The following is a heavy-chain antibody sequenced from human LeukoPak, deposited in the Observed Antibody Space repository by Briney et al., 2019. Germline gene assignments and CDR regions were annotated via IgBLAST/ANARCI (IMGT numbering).Heavy chain of an antibody. CDR2: ISAYNGNT. D-gene: IGHD1-26*01. CDR3: ASLRLLSGSYWEWFDP. CDR1: GYTFTGYY. V-gene: IGHV1-18*04. J-gene: IGHJ5*02. Sequence: ASVKVSCKASGYTFTGYYMHWVRQALGQGLEWMGWISAYNGNTNYAQKLQGRVTMTTDTSTSTAYMELRSLRSDDTAVYYCASLRLLSGSYWEWFDPWGQGTPVTVSS.